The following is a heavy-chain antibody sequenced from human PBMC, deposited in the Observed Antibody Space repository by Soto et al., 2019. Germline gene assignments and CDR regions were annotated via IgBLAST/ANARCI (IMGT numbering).Heavy chain of an antibody. J-gene: IGHJ4*02. CDR3: ARTTSQWLVDY. CDR2: INSDGSST. CDR1: GFTFRSYW. D-gene: IGHD6-19*01. V-gene: IGHV3-74*01. Sequence: LRLPCAASGFTFRSYWMHWVRQAPGKGLVWVSRINSDGSSTSDADSVKGRFTISRDNAKNTLYLQMNSLRAEDTAVYYCARTTSQWLVDYWGQGALVTVSS.